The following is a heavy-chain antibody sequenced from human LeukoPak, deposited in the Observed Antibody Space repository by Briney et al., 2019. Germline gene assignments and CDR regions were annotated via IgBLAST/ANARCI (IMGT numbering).Heavy chain of an antibody. J-gene: IGHJ4*02. V-gene: IGHV4-30-2*01. Sequence: PSQTLSLTCTVSGGSISSGGYYWSWIRQPPGKGLEWIGYIYHSGSTYYNPSLKSRVTISVDRSKNQFSLKLSSVTAADTAVYYCARLVFGVIRGSCYFDYWGQGTLVTVSS. D-gene: IGHD3-3*01. CDR2: IYHSGST. CDR3: ARLVFGVIRGSCYFDY. CDR1: GGSISSGGYY.